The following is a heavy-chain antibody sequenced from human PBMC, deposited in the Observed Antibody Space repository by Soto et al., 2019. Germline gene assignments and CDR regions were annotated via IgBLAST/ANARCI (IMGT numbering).Heavy chain of an antibody. CDR2: IKQDGSEK. V-gene: IGHV3-7*01. D-gene: IGHD2-8*02. CDR1: GFTFSSYV. CDR3: ARPIPEILYWVGAFDM. Sequence: PGGSLRLSCAASGFTFSSYVMSWVRQAPGKGLEWVANIKQDGSEKYYVDSVKGRFTISRDNAKNSLYLQMNSLRAEDTAVYYCARPIPEILYWVGAFDMWGPGTMLAF. J-gene: IGHJ3*02.